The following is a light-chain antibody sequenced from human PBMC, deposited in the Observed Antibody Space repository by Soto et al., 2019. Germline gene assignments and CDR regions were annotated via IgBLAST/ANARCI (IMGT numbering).Light chain of an antibody. CDR3: AAWDDNLNAYV. V-gene: IGLV1-40*01. CDR1: NSNIGTGFD. CDR2: GTS. J-gene: IGLJ1*01. Sequence: QPVLTQPPSVSGAPGQRVTIACTGNNSNIGTGFDVHWYRHFPGAAPKLLLSGTSHRPSGVPDRFSGSKSGTSASLAITGLQADDEADYYCAAWDDNLNAYVFGSGTKLTVL.